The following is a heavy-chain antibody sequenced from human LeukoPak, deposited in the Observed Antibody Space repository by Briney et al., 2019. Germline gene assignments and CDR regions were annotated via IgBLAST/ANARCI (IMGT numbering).Heavy chain of an antibody. V-gene: IGHV4-30-4*08. CDR2: IYYSGST. D-gene: IGHD2-2*01. Sequence: SQTLSLTCTVSGGSISSGDYYWSWIRQPPGKGLEWIGYIYYSGSTYYNPSLKSRVTISVDTSKNQFSLKLSSVTAADTAVYCCARVEYQLLRPSNWFDPWGQGTLVTVSS. J-gene: IGHJ5*02. CDR1: GGSISSGDYY. CDR3: ARVEYQLLRPSNWFDP.